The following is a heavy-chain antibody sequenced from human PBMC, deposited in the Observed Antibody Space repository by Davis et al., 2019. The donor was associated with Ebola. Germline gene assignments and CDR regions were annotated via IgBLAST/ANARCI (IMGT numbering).Heavy chain of an antibody. J-gene: IGHJ2*01. CDR2: IIPILGIA. Sequence: AASVKVSCKASGGTFSSYAISWVRQAPGQGLEWMGRIIPILGIANYAQKFQGRVTITADKSTSTAYMELSSLRSEDTAVYYCARDRGGVDTAMVWDWYFDLWGRGTLVTVSS. CDR1: GGTFSSYA. CDR3: ARDRGGVDTAMVWDWYFDL. D-gene: IGHD5-18*01. V-gene: IGHV1-69*04.